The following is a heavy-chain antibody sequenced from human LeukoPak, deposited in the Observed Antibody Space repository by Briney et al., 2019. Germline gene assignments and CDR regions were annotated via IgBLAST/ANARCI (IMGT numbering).Heavy chain of an antibody. D-gene: IGHD6-6*01. V-gene: IGHV1-2*02. CDR1: GYTFTGYS. CDR3: AREASSSSGNWFDP. CDR2: INPNSGAT. J-gene: IGHJ5*02. Sequence: ASVKVSCKASGYTFTGYSINWVRQAPGQGLEWMGWINPNSGATNYAQKFQGRVTITGDASMSTAYMELSSLRSDDTAVYYCAREASSSSGNWFDPWGQGTLVTVSS.